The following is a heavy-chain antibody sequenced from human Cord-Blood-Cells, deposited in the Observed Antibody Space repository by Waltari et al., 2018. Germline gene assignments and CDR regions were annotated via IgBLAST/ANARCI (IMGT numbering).Heavy chain of an antibody. J-gene: IGHJ6*02. CDR2: IIPIFGTA. D-gene: IGHD3-3*01. CDR3: ARDGKGDFWSGYYTRYYYYGMDV. CDR1: GGTFSSYA. V-gene: IGHV1-69*12. Sequence: QVQLVQSGAEVKKPGSSVKVSCKASGGTFSSYAISWVRQAPGQGLEWMGGIIPIFGTANYEQKFQGRVTITADESTSTAYMELSSLRSEDTAVYYCARDGKGDFWSGYYTRYYYYGMDVWGQGTTVTVSS.